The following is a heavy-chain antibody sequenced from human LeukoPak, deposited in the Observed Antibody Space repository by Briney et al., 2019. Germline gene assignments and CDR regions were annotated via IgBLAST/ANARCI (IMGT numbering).Heavy chain of an antibody. Sequence: GGSLRLSCAASGFTFSSYAMNWVRQAPGKGLEWVSAISGSGGSTYYADSVQGRFTISRDNSKNTLYLQMNSLRAEDTAVYYCAAGRLGDFDWVAWGQGTLVTVSS. CDR3: AAGRLGDFDWVA. V-gene: IGHV3-23*01. CDR2: ISGSGGST. CDR1: GFTFSSYA. D-gene: IGHD3-9*01. J-gene: IGHJ4*02.